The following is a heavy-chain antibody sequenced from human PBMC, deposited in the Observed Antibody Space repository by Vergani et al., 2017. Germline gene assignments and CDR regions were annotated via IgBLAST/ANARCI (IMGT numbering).Heavy chain of an antibody. CDR1: GGSISSSNW. Sequence: QVQLQESCPGLVKPPGTLSLICAVSGGSISSSNWWRWVRQPPGKGLEWIGEIYHSGSTNYNPSLKSRVTISVDKSKNQFSLKLRSVTAADTAVYYCARVDTQVPATSHFYYMDVWGKGTTVVVSS. CDR3: ARVDTQVPATSHFYYMDV. V-gene: IGHV4-4*03. D-gene: IGHD6-25*01. CDR2: IYHSGST. J-gene: IGHJ6*03.